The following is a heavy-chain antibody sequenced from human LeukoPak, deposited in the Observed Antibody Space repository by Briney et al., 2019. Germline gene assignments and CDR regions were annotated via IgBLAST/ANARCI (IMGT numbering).Heavy chain of an antibody. CDR1: GGSISSYY. CDR2: IYYSGST. J-gene: IGHJ4*02. V-gene: IGHV4-59*01. D-gene: IGHD1-26*01. Sequence: AETLSLTCTVSGGSISSYYWSWIRQPPGKGLEWIGYIYYSGSTNYNPSLKSRVTISVDTSKNQFSLKLSSVTAADTAVYYCARGVGATTNWGQGTLVTVSS. CDR3: ARGVGATTN.